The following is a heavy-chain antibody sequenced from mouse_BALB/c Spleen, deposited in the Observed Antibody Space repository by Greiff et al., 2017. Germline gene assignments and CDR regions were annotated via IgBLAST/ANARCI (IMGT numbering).Heavy chain of an antibody. D-gene: IGHD2-2*01. CDR2: ILPGSGST. J-gene: IGHJ2*01. CDR1: GYTFSSYW. CDR3: ARRRYGYDGGYYFDY. Sequence: VQLQQSGAELMKPGASVKISCKATGYTFSSYWIEWVKQRPGHGLEWIGEILPGSGSTNYNEKFKGKATFTADTSSNTAYMQLSSLTSEDSAVYYCARRRYGYDGGYYFDYWGQGTTLTVSS. V-gene: IGHV1-9*01.